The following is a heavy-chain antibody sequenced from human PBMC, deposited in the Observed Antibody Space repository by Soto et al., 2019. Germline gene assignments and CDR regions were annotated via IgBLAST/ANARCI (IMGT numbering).Heavy chain of an antibody. CDR3: ARDSQYGSSWYGFDP. J-gene: IGHJ5*02. CDR1: GGSISRGCYS. Sequence: PSETLSLTCAVSGGSISRGCYSWSGIRHPLGKGLEWIGYIYHGGSTYSNPSLTRRVTISVDMSKNQFSLKLSSVTAADTAVYYWARDSQYGSSWYGFDPWGHGTLVTVSS. CDR2: IYHGGST. D-gene: IGHD6-13*01. V-gene: IGHV4-30-2*01.